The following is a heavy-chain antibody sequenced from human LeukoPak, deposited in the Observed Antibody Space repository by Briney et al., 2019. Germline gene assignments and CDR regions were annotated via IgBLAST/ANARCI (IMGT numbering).Heavy chain of an antibody. CDR1: GFTFSDYY. D-gene: IGHD3-22*01. CDR3: ARDDRRPNYYDSSGYYCYFDY. Sequence: GGSLRLSCAASGFTFSDYYMSWIRQAPGKGLEWVSYISSSGSTIYYADSVKGRFTISRDNAKNSLYLQMNSLRAEDTAVYYCARDDRRPNYYDSSGYYCYFDYWGQGTLVTVSS. J-gene: IGHJ4*02. V-gene: IGHV3-11*01. CDR2: ISSSGSTI.